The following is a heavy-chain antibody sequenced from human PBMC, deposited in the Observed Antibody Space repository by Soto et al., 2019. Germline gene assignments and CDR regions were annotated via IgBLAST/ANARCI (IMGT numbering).Heavy chain of an antibody. CDR3: ARHEDFWNGSPYYYYGMDV. Sequence: GESLKISCEASGYSFTSYWIGWVRQMPGRGLEWMGIIYPGDSDTRYSPSFQGKVTISADKAISTAYLQWSSLKASDTATYYCARHEDFWNGSPYYYYGMDVWGQGTTVTVSS. CDR2: IYPGDSDT. J-gene: IGHJ6*02. CDR1: GYSFTSYW. D-gene: IGHD3-3*01. V-gene: IGHV5-51*01.